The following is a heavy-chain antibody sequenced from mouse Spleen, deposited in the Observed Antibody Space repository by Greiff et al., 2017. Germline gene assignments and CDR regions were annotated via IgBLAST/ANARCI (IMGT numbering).Heavy chain of an antibody. CDR3: TTDYYDGSIFLDY. J-gene: IGHJ4*01. CDR2: IDPENGDT. V-gene: IGHV14-4*01. Sequence: EVQLQQSGAELVRPGASVKLSCTASGFNIKDDYMHWVKQRPEQGLEWIGWIDPENGDTEYASKFQGKATITADTSSNTAYLQLSSLTSEDTAVYYCTTDYYDGSIFLDYWGQGTSVTVSS. CDR1: GFNIKDDY. D-gene: IGHD1-1*01.